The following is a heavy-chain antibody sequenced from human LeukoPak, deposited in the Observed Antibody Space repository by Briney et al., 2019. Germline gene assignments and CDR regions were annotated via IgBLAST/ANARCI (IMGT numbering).Heavy chain of an antibody. D-gene: IGHD3-22*01. J-gene: IGHJ3*02. CDR1: GYTFTSYG. CDR2: IGAYNGNT. Sequence: ASVKVSCKASGYTFTSYGLSWVRQAPGQGLEWMGWIGAYNGNTYYAQKFQGRVTMTTDTSMSTDYMELRSLRSDDTAVYYCARDLYYFDSRGNYFDTFDIWGQGTLVSVSS. CDR3: ARDLYYFDSRGNYFDTFDI. V-gene: IGHV1-18*01.